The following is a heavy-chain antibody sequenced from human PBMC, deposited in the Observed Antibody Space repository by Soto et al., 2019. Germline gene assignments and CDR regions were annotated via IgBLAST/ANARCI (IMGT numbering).Heavy chain of an antibody. CDR2: LYYGRSA. Sequence: SETLSLTCAVSGDSISTYYCMWIRQPPGKGLESIGYLYYGRSANYNPSLKSRVTLSVDTSKNQFSLKLSSVTAADTAVYYCARTSRFDCWGQGTLVTVSS. CDR1: GDSISTYY. J-gene: IGHJ4*02. CDR3: ARTSRFDC. V-gene: IGHV4-59*12. D-gene: IGHD6-6*01.